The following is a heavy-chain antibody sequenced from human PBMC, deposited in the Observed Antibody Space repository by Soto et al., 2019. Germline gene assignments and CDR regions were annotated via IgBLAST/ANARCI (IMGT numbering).Heavy chain of an antibody. CDR1: NASISSRKW. D-gene: IGHD3-10*01. V-gene: IGHV4-4*02. J-gene: IGHJ3*02. Sequence: PSETLSLTCTVSNASISSRKWWTWVRQTPGKGLEWIGEIYHSGSINHNPSLKSRVTMSVDKSNNQFSLKMTSVTAADTAVYYCASKFAALLADAFDTWGQGTVVTVSS. CDR3: ASKFAALLADAFDT. CDR2: IYHSGSI.